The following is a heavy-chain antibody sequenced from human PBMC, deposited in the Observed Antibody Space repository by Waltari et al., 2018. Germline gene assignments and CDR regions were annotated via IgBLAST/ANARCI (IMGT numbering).Heavy chain of an antibody. D-gene: IGHD5-12*01. V-gene: IGHV4-39*01. J-gene: IGHJ3*01. Sequence: QLQLQESGPGLVKPSETLSLSCSVPGGSITSNRHYWGWIRQPPGQGPEWIGTISYNGATYSSPSLRGRVTVSRDTSMNQLSLKLGSVTAADTAVYYCATYIGASIGTAAFDVWGQGTMVTVSS. CDR1: GGSITSNRHY. CDR3: ATYIGASIGTAAFDV. CDR2: ISYNGAT.